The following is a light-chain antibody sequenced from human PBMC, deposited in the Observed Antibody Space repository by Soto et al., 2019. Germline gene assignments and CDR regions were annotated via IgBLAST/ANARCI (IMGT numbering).Light chain of an antibody. J-gene: IGKJ1*01. CDR3: QKYDSAPQT. V-gene: IGKV1-27*01. CDR1: QGIXDY. CDR2: GAS. Sequence: DIQMTQSPSSLSASVGDRVTITCRASQGIXDYLAWYQQKPGKPPKLLIYGASTLQXGVPSRFSGSGAGTDXXXXXXXXXXEDVATYYCQKYDSAPQTFGPGTKVEIK.